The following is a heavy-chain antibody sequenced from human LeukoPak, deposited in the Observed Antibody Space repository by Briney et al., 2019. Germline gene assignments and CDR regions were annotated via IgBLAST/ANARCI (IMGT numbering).Heavy chain of an antibody. CDR3: ANIRPSLVATGLSGEMDY. Sequence: PGGSLRLSCAASGFTFSSYAMSRVRQAPGKGLEWVSAISGSGGSTYYADSVKGRFTISRDNSKNTLYLQMNSLRAEDTAVYYCANIRPSLVATGLSGEMDYWGQGTLVTVSS. V-gene: IGHV3-23*01. CDR1: GFTFSSYA. D-gene: IGHD5-12*01. J-gene: IGHJ4*02. CDR2: ISGSGGST.